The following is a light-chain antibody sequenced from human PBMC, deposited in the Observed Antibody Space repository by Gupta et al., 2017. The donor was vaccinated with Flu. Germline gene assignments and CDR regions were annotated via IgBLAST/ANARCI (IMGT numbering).Light chain of an antibody. CDR3: SSFTTSNTWV. Sequence: QPALTQPASVSGSPGQSTTISCTGTSSDVGGYEHVSWYQQHPGKAPKLIIDEVSYRPSGVSYRFSGAKSGNTASLSISGLQADDEAYYSCSSFTTSNTWVFGGGTKVPVL. CDR1: SSDVGGYEH. V-gene: IGLV2-14*01. CDR2: EVS. J-gene: IGLJ3*02.